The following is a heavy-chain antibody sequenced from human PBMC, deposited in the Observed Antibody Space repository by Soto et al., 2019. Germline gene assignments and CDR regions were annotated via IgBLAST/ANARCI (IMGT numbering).Heavy chain of an antibody. V-gene: IGHV4-30-4*01. J-gene: IGHJ6*02. CDR1: GGSISSGDYY. CDR2: IYYSGST. D-gene: IGHD6-13*01. Sequence: SETLSLTCTVSGGSISSGDYYWSWIRQPPGKGLEWIGYIYYSGSTYYNPSLKSRVTISVDTSKNQFSLKLSSVTAADKAVYYCARDQQLASLGHYYYYGMDVWGQGTTVTVSS. CDR3: ARDQQLASLGHYYYYGMDV.